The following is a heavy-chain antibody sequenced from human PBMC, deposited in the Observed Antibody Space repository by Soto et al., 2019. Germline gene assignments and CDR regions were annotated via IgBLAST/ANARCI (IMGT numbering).Heavy chain of an antibody. CDR1: GGSISSGGYY. CDR2: IYYSGST. V-gene: IGHV4-31*03. Sequence: PSETLSLTCTVSGGSISSGGYYWSWIRQHPGKGLEWIGYIYYSGSTYYNPSLKSRVTISVDTSKNQFSLKLSSVTAADTAVYYCATSAFRALGGMDVWGQGTTVTVSS. D-gene: IGHD3-16*01. CDR3: ATSAFRALGGMDV. J-gene: IGHJ6*02.